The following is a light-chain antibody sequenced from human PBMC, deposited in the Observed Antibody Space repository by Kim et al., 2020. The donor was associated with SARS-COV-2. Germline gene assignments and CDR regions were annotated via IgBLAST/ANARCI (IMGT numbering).Light chain of an antibody. V-gene: IGKV4-1*01. Sequence: ATINCKSSQSVLYSSNNKNYVAWYQQKPGQPPKLLIYWASTRESGVPDRFSGSGSGTDFTLTISSLQAEDVVVYYCQQYYSTPWTFGQGTKVDIK. CDR1: QSVLYSSNNKNY. J-gene: IGKJ1*01. CDR2: WAS. CDR3: QQYYSTPWT.